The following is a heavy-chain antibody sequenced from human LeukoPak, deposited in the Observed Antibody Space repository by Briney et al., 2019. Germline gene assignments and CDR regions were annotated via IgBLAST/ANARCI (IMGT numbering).Heavy chain of an antibody. V-gene: IGHV4-39*07. J-gene: IGHJ6*03. CDR2: IYYSGST. CDR3: VTTRRGRFYYYYYMDV. D-gene: IGHD4-11*01. CDR1: GASISSSSYY. Sequence: SETLSLTCTVSGASISSSSYYWGWIRQPPGKGLEWIGTIYYSGSTYYNPSLKSRVTISIDTSKNQFSLKLSSVTAADTAVYYCVTTRRGRFYYYYYMDVWGKGTTVTVSS.